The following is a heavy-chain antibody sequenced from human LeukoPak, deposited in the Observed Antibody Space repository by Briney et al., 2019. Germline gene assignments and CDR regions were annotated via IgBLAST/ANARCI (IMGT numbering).Heavy chain of an antibody. D-gene: IGHD2-2*01. CDR1: GYTFTSYG. Sequence: GASVKVSCKASGYTFTSYGISWVRQAPGQGLEWMGWINPNSGGTNYAQKFQGRVTMTRDTSISTVYVELSRLRSDDTAVYYCARACGYCSSKRFGIRDAFDIWGQGAMVTVSS. V-gene: IGHV1-2*02. CDR3: ARACGYCSSKRFGIRDAFDI. CDR2: INPNSGGT. J-gene: IGHJ3*02.